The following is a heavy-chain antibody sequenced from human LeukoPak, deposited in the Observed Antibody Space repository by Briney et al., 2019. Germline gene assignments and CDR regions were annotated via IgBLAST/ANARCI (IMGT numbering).Heavy chain of an antibody. CDR1: GFTFSSNA. CDR2: ITGNGGRA. CDR3: AKDAVAPGSSGDYFDY. J-gene: IGHJ4*02. V-gene: IGHV3-23*01. Sequence: GGSLRLSCAASGFTFSSNAMSWVRQAPGKGLEWVAVITGNGGRADYADSVKGRFTISRDNAKNTLSLQMNSPRAEDTAVYYCAKDAVAPGSSGDYFDYWGQGTLVTVSS. D-gene: IGHD3-10*01.